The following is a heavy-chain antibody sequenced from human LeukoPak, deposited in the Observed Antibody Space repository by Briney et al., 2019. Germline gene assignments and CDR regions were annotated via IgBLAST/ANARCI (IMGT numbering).Heavy chain of an antibody. CDR1: GGSISSYD. CDR3: ASLQDYDTLTGHPYYNYRDL. V-gene: IGHV4-4*07. Sequence: SETLSLTSTVCGGSISSYDRTWIRQPAGMGLEWIGRVFNNESTNYNPSLKSRVTMSVDTSKNQLSLKLSSVTAADTAVYYCASLQDYDTLTGHPYYNYRDLWAKGTTVTVSS. J-gene: IGHJ6*03. D-gene: IGHD3-9*01. CDR2: VFNNEST.